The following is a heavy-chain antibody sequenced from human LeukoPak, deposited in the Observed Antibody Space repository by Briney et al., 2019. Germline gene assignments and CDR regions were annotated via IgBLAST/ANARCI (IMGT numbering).Heavy chain of an antibody. V-gene: IGHV3-21*01. D-gene: IGHD4-23*01. Sequence: GGSLRLSCAASGFTFSSYSMNWVRQAPGKGLEWVSSISSSSSYIYYADSVKGRFTISRDNAKNSLYLQMNSLRVEDTAVYYCARDDYGGNSDSWFDPWGQGTLVTVSS. J-gene: IGHJ5*02. CDR1: GFTFSSYS. CDR2: ISSSSSYI. CDR3: ARDDYGGNSDSWFDP.